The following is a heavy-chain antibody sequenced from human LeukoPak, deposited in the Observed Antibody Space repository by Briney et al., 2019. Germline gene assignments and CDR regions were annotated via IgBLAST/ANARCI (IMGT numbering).Heavy chain of an antibody. Sequence: PGGSLRLSCVASGFGLSAYAMHWVRQVPGKGLEWVAVTSFDGRSKYYADSVEGRFTISRDNSKNTLYLQMNSLRAEDTAVYYCASAGEQWLVQDYWGQGTLVTVSS. V-gene: IGHV3-30*04. CDR1: GFGLSAYA. D-gene: IGHD6-19*01. J-gene: IGHJ4*02. CDR2: TSFDGRSK. CDR3: ASAGEQWLVQDY.